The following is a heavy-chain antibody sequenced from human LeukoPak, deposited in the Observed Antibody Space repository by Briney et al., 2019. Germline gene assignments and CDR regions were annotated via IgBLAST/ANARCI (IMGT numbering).Heavy chain of an antibody. J-gene: IGHJ4*02. CDR2: IYHSGST. CDR3: ARDSYYYGSGSYYLDY. D-gene: IGHD3-10*01. V-gene: IGHV4-4*02. Sequence: SETLSLTCAVSGGSISSSNWWSWVRQPPGKGLEWIGEIYHSGSTNYNPSLKSRVTMSVDTSKNQFSLKLSSVTAADTAVYYCARDSYYYGSGSYYLDYWGQGTLVTVSS. CDR1: GGSISSSNW.